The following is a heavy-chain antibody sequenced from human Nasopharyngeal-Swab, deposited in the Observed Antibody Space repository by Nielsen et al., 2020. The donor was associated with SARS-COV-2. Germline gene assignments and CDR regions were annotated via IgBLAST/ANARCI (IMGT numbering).Heavy chain of an antibody. D-gene: IGHD1-26*01. J-gene: IGHJ6*02. V-gene: IGHV1-18*01. CDR3: ARVTWQLVGYYYYYGMDV. Sequence: ASVKVSCKASGYTFTNHGISWVRQAPGEGLEWMGWSSVYNGNTNYGQRVQGRVTMTTDTSTNTAYMELRSLRSDDTAVYYCARVTWQLVGYYYYYGMDVWGQGTTVTVSS. CDR2: SSVYNGNT. CDR1: GYTFTNHG.